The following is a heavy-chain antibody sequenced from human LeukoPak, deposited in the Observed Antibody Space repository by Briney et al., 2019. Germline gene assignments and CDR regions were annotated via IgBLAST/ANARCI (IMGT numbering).Heavy chain of an antibody. CDR1: GYTFTVYY. V-gene: IGHV1-2*02. Sequence: ASVTVSFTATGYTFTVYYMHWVRQAPGPGLEWMGWMNPNSGGSNYSQTFQNRVTMTREKTTNTAYSQMRRLISAAPTVDYCSRDPHAGWLQVDYWGQGTVVSVST. CDR2: MNPNSGGS. D-gene: IGHD5-24*01. J-gene: IGHJ4*02. CDR3: SRDPHAGWLQVDY.